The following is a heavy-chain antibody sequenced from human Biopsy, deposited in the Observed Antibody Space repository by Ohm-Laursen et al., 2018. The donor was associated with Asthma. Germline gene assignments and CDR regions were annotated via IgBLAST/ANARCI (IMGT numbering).Heavy chain of an antibody. D-gene: IGHD3-16*01. CDR2: ISWNSGNI. V-gene: IGHV3-9*01. J-gene: IGHJ6*02. CDR3: AKDMGAGGNDPDSFIGYYGMDV. Sequence: SLRLSCAASGFRFDDYAMYWVRQAPGTGMEWVAGISWNSGNIGYAVSVKGRFIVSRDNVKNSLYLQMNSLRAEDTALYYCAKDMGAGGNDPDSFIGYYGMDVWGQGTTVTVSS. CDR1: GFRFDDYA.